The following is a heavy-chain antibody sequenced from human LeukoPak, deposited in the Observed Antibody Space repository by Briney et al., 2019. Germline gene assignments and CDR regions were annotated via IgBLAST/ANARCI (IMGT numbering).Heavy chain of an antibody. CDR3: ARDDYYDSSGYRNAFDI. CDR2: IYTSGST. V-gene: IGHV4-4*07. CDR1: GGSISSYY. Sequence: PSETLSLTCTVSGGSISSYYWSWIRQPAGKGLEWIGRIYTSGSTNYNPSLKSRVTMSVDTSKNQFSLKLSSVTAADTAVYYCARDDYYDSSGYRNAFDIWGQGTMVTVSS. J-gene: IGHJ3*02. D-gene: IGHD3-22*01.